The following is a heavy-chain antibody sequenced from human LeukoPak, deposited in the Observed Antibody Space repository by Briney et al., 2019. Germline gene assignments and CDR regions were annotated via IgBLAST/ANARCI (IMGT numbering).Heavy chain of an antibody. J-gene: IGHJ4*02. CDR3: ARVRYRLAETYIDY. V-gene: IGHV1-2*02. CDR1: GTTFTGYY. D-gene: IGHD3-16*01. CDR2: INPNSGDT. Sequence: ASVKVSCKASGTTFTGYYIHWVRQAPGQGLEWMGWINPNSGDTNYAQKFQGRVTMTRDTSISTAYMELSRLRSDDTAVYYCARVRYRLAETYIDYWGQGTLVTVSS.